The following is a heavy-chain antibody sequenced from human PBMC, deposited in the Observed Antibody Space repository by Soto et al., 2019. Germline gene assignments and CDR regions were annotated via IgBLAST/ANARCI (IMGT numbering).Heavy chain of an antibody. CDR1: GGSISSGDYY. V-gene: IGHV4-30-4*01. J-gene: IGHJ5*02. CDR2: IYYSGST. CDR3: ARSPELDNWFDP. D-gene: IGHD1-1*01. Sequence: SETLSLTCTVSGGSISSGDYYWSWIRQPPGKGLEWIGYIYYSGSTYYNPSLKSRVTISVDTSKNQFSLKLSSVTAADTAVYYCARSPELDNWFDPWGQGTLVTVSS.